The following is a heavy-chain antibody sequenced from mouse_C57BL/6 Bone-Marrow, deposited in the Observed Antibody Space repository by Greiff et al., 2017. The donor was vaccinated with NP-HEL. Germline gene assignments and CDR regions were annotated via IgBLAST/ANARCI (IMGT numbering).Heavy chain of an antibody. V-gene: IGHV1-81*01. CDR3: ARPSYYYDGNGY. J-gene: IGHJ4*01. D-gene: IGHD1-1*02. CDR2: IYPRSGNT. Sequence: VQLQQSGAELARPGASVKLSCKASGYTFTSYGISWVKQRTGQGLEWIGEIYPRSGNTYYNEQFKGKATLTADKSSSTAYMQLRSLTSEDSAVYVYARPSYYYDGNGYWGQGTSVTVSS. CDR1: GYTFTSYG.